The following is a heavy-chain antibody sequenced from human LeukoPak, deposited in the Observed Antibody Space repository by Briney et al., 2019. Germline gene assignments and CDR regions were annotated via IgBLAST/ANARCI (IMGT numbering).Heavy chain of an antibody. J-gene: IGHJ3*02. V-gene: IGHV4-59*01. CDR2: IYYSGSA. CDR1: SRSMSIYY. Sequence: SETLSLTCTVSSRSMSIYYWSWIRQPPGKGLGWIGYIYYSGSANYNPSLKSRVTISVDTSKNQFSLKLSSVTAADTAVDYCARVAMGAITFIVVAADAFDIWGQGTMVTVSS. D-gene: IGHD3-22*01. CDR3: ARVAMGAITFIVVAADAFDI.